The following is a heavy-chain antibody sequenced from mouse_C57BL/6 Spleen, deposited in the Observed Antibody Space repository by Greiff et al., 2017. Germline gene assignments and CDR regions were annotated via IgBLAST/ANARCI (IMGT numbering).Heavy chain of an antibody. CDR1: GYTFTSYW. CDR2: INPSNGGT. CDR3: ARTVTIGHYYAMDY. V-gene: IGHV1-53*01. D-gene: IGHD2-12*01. Sequence: VQLQQPGTELVKPGASVKLSCKASGYTFTSYWMHWVKQRPGQGLEWIGNINPSNGGTNYNEKFKSKATLTVDNYSSTAYMQLISLTSEDSAVYYGARTVTIGHYYAMDYWGQGTSVTVAS. J-gene: IGHJ4*01.